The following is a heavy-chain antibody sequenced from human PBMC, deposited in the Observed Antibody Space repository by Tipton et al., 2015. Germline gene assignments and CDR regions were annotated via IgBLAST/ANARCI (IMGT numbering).Heavy chain of an antibody. D-gene: IGHD6-19*01. CDR2: IKYSGGS. J-gene: IGHJ4*02. CDR3: ARLHGWVDY. Sequence: TLSLTCTVSSGSISTSDYYWDWIRQPPGKGLEWIGSIKYSGGSHYNPSLKSRVTISVDTSKNQFSLKLSSVTAADTAVYYCARLHGWVDYWGQGTLVTVSS. CDR1: SGSISTSDYY. V-gene: IGHV4-39*01.